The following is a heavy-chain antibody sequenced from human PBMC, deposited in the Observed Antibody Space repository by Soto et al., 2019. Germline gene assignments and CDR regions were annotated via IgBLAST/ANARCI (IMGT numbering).Heavy chain of an antibody. Sequence: EVQLVQSGAEVKKRGESLKISCKGSGYSFTSYWIGWVRQMPGKGLEWMGIIYPGDSDTRYSPSFQGQVTISADKSISTAYLQWSSLKASDIAMYYCARRRGAVTTSGYFDYWGQGTLVTVSS. CDR1: GYSFTSYW. CDR3: ARRRGAVTTSGYFDY. J-gene: IGHJ4*02. CDR2: IYPGDSDT. D-gene: IGHD4-17*01. V-gene: IGHV5-51*01.